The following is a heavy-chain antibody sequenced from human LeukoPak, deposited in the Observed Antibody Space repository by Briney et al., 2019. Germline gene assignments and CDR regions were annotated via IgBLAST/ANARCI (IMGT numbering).Heavy chain of an antibody. CDR3: ARGLPYCSSTSCHGIDP. CDR2: IYYSGST. CDR1: GGSISSGDYY. J-gene: IGHJ5*02. Sequence: SETLSLTCTVSGGSISSGDYYWSWIRQPPGKGLEWIGYIYYSGSTYYNPSLKSRVTISVDTSKNQFSLKLSSVTAADTAVYYCARGLPYCSSTSCHGIDPWSQGTLVTVSS. V-gene: IGHV4-30-4*01. D-gene: IGHD2-2*01.